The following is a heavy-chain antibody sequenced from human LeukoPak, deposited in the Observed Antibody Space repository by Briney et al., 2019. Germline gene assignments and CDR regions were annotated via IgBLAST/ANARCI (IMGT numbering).Heavy chain of an antibody. CDR3: AKEGADYGDYSNRFDP. CDR1: GFTFSSYA. Sequence: PGGSLRLPCAASGFTFSSYAMSWVRQAPGKGLEWVSAISGSGGSTYYADSVKGRFTISRDNSKNTLYLQMNSLRAEDTAVYYCAKEGADYGDYSNRFDPWGQGTLVTVSS. V-gene: IGHV3-23*01. CDR2: ISGSGGST. D-gene: IGHD4-17*01. J-gene: IGHJ5*02.